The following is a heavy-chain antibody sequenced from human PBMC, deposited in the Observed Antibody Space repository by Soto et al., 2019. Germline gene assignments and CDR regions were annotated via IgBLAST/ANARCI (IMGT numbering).Heavy chain of an antibody. Sequence: QVQLVQSGAEVKKPGSSVKVSCKASGGTFSSYAISWVRQAPGQGLEWMGGIIPIFGTANYAQKFQGRVTITADESTRTAYMEVSSLRSEDTAVYYCARADGGDDSSGYPMVYWGQGTLVTVSS. CDR3: ARADGGDDSSGYPMVY. CDR1: GGTFSSYA. D-gene: IGHD3-22*01. CDR2: IIPIFGTA. J-gene: IGHJ4*02. V-gene: IGHV1-69*01.